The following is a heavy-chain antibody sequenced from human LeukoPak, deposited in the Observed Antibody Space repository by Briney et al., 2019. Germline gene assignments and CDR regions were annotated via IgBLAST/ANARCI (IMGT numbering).Heavy chain of an antibody. V-gene: IGHV4-61*02. CDR1: GGSISTGTYY. CDR2: IYTSGST. CDR3: AREYSSSWSPNYYYYYYMDV. J-gene: IGHJ6*03. Sequence: PSETLSLTCTVSGGSISTGTYYWNWIRQPAGKGLEWIGRIYTSGSTNYNPSLKSRVTMSVDTSRNQFSLKLTSVTATDTAVYYCAREYSSSWSPNYYYYYYMDVWGKGTTVTVSS. D-gene: IGHD6-13*01.